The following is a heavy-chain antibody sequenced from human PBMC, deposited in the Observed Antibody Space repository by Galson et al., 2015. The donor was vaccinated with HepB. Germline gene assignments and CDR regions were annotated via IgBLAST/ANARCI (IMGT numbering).Heavy chain of an antibody. CDR2: IYSGGSS. CDR1: GFTVSSNY. Sequence: PLRLSCAASGFTVSSNYMNWVRQAPGKGPEWVSVIYSGGSSYYADSVKGRFTISRDNSKNMLYLQMNSLRVEDTAVYYCTRRSEYWGQGTLVTVSS. CDR3: TRRSEY. J-gene: IGHJ4*02. V-gene: IGHV3-53*01.